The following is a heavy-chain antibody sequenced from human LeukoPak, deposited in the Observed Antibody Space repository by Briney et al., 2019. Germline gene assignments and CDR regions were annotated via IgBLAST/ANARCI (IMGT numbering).Heavy chain of an antibody. Sequence: TGGSLRLSCAASGFTFSSYSLNWVRQAPGKGLEWVSSISGSSSYIYYADSVKGRFTISRHNAKNSLYLQMNSLRAEDTAVYYCARDLSGVTGYTYGRGIDYWGQGTLVTVSS. CDR1: GFTFSSYS. CDR2: ISGSSSYI. D-gene: IGHD5-18*01. CDR3: ARDLSGVTGYTYGRGIDY. J-gene: IGHJ4*02. V-gene: IGHV3-21*01.